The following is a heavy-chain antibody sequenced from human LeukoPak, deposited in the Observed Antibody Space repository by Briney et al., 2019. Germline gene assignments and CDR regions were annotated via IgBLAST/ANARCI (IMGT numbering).Heavy chain of an antibody. CDR2: INPNTGDA. CDR1: GGTFSSYA. V-gene: IGHV1-2*02. Sequence: ASVKVSCKASGGTFSSYAISWVRQAPGQGLEWMGGINPNTGDAHNAQNFQGRVTMTRDTSISTASMDLSRLRSDDTAVYYCARAPKNDAYDIWGRGTLVTVSS. CDR3: ARAPKNDAYDI. J-gene: IGHJ3*02.